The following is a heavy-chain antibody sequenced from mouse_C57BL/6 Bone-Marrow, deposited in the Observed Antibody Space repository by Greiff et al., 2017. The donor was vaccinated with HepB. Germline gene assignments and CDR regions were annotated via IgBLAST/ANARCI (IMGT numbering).Heavy chain of an antibody. CDR2: INPNNGGT. V-gene: IGHV1-26*01. J-gene: IGHJ3*01. Sequence: EVQLQQSGPELVKPGASVKISCKASGYTFTDYYMNWVKQSHGKSLEWIGDINPNNGGTSYNQKFKGKATLTVDKSSSTAYMELRSLTSEDSAVYYCAILYWFAYWGQGTLVTVSA. CDR1: GYTFTDYY. CDR3: AILYWFAY. D-gene: IGHD2-12*01.